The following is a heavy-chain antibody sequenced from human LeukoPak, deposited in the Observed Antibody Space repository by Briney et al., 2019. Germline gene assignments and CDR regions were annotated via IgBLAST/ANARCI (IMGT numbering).Heavy chain of an antibody. D-gene: IGHD3-16*01. V-gene: IGHV3-21*01. CDR3: AREQTYHDAFDI. J-gene: IGHJ3*02. CDR1: GFTFSSYS. Sequence: PGGSLRLSCAASGFTFSSYSMNWVRQAPGKGLEWVSSISSSSSYIYYADSVKGRFTISRDNAKNSLYLQMNSLRAEDTAVYYCAREQTYHDAFDIWGQGTMVTVSS. CDR2: ISSSSSYI.